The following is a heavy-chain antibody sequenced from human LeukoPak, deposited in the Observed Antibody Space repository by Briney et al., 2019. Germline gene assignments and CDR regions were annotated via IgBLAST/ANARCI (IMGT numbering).Heavy chain of an antibody. CDR3: ARERYNTGWYNY. V-gene: IGHV4-4*07. D-gene: IGHD6-19*01. Sequence: SETLSLTCSVSGGSISSYYGSWLRQPAGKGLEWIGRIYPSGSTNYNPSLRSRVTMSIDTSKNQFSLKLSSVTAADTAVYYCARERYNTGWYNYWGQGTLVTVSS. J-gene: IGHJ4*02. CDR2: IYPSGST. CDR1: GGSISSYY.